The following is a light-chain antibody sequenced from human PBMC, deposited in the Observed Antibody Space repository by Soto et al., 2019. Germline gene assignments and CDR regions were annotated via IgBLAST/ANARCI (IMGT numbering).Light chain of an antibody. CDR3: QQYGSSPG. CDR2: GAS. J-gene: IGKJ4*01. Sequence: EIVLTQSPGTLSLSPGERATLSCRASQSVSSSYLAWYQQKPGQAPRPLIYGASSRVTGIPARFSGSGSGPGLTLTISALEPEDSAVYYCQQYGSSPGFGGATKVEIK. CDR1: QSVSSSY. V-gene: IGKV3-20*01.